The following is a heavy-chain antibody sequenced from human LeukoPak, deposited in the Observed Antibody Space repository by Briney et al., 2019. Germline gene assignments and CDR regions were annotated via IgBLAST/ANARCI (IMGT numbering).Heavy chain of an antibody. CDR3: TPRIAVAGTYYYYMDV. Sequence: GRSLRLSCAASGFTFSNAWMSWVRQAPGKGLEWVGRIKSKTDGGTTDYAAPVKGRFTISRDDSKNTLYLQMNSLKTEDTAVYYCTPRIAVAGTYYYYMDVWGKGTTVTVSS. D-gene: IGHD6-19*01. V-gene: IGHV3-15*01. J-gene: IGHJ6*03. CDR2: IKSKTDGGTT. CDR1: GFTFSNAW.